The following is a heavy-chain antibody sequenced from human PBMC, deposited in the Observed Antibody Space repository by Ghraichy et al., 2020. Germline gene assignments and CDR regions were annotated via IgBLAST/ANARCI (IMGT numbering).Heavy chain of an antibody. CDR1: GFTFSSYA. V-gene: IGHV3-23*01. D-gene: IGHD1-26*01. CDR3: AKLLRGQWELLKRWYFDY. Sequence: GGSLRLSCAASGFTFSSYAMSWVRQAPGKGLEWVSAISGSGGSTYYADSVKGRFTISRDNSKNTLYLQMNSLRAEDTAVYYCAKLLRGQWELLKRWYFDYWGQGTLVTVSS. CDR2: ISGSGGST. J-gene: IGHJ4*02.